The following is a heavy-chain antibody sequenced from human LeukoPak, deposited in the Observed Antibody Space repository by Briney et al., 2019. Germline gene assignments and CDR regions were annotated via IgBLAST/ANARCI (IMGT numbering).Heavy chain of an antibody. V-gene: IGHV3-30-3*01. D-gene: IGHD5-24*01. CDR3: ARGSLWLQLDY. Sequence: PGGSLRLSCAASGFTFSSYAMHWVRQAPSKGLEWVAVISYDGSNKYYADSVKGRFTISRDNSKNTLYLQMNSLRAEDTAVYYCARGSLWLQLDYWGQGTLVTVSS. CDR2: ISYDGSNK. CDR1: GFTFSSYA. J-gene: IGHJ4*02.